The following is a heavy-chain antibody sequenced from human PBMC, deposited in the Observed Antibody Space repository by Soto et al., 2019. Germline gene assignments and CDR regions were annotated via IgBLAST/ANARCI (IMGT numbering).Heavy chain of an antibody. CDR3: ATPPSGIVMYE. CDR1: GYTFTIYC. D-gene: IGHD3-16*02. J-gene: IGHJ1*01. V-gene: IGHV1-18*04. CDR2: IIPYNGNT. Sequence: SVKVSCKASGYTFTIYCIGWVRQAPGQGLEWMGWIIPYNGNTNYAQKLQGRVTMTTDTSTSTAYMELRLLRSDDTAVYYFATPPSGIVMYEWGQGTMVTVSS.